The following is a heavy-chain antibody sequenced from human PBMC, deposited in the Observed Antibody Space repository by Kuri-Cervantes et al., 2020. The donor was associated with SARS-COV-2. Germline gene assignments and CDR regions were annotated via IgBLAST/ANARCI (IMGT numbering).Heavy chain of an antibody. CDR3: ARRYSSSTSCTFDD. Sequence: GESLKISCAASGFTFSSDAMSWVRQAPGKGLERVSAISGSGGSTYYADSVKGRFTISRDNAKNSLYLQVNSLRSEDTAVYYCARRYSSSTSCTFDDWGKGSLVTVSS. J-gene: IGHJ4*02. V-gene: IGHV3-23*01. CDR1: GFTFSSDA. CDR2: ISGSGGST. D-gene: IGHD2-2*01.